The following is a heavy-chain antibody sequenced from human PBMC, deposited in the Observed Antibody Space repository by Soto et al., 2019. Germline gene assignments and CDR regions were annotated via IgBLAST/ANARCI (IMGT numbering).Heavy chain of an antibody. J-gene: IGHJ5*02. V-gene: IGHV3-23*01. Sequence: EVQLLESGGGLVQPGGSLRLSCAASGFTFSRYAMSWVRQAPGKGLEWVSAISGSGGSTYYADSVKGRLTISRDNSKNTLYLQMNSLRAEDTAVYYCAKGGDYGSGLFVPWGQGTLVTVSS. CDR3: AKGGDYGSGLFVP. D-gene: IGHD3-10*01. CDR2: ISGSGGST. CDR1: GFTFSRYA.